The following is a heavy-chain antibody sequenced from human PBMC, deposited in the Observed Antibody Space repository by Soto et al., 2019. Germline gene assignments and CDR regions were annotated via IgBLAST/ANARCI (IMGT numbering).Heavy chain of an antibody. J-gene: IGHJ4*02. CDR2: IWYDGSNK. CDR3: ARGVVVAATAQYYFDY. CDR1: GFTFSSYG. D-gene: IGHD2-15*01. V-gene: IGHV3-33*01. Sequence: PGGSLRLSCAASGFTFSSYGMHWVRQAPGKGLEWVAVIWYDGSNKYCADSVKGRFTISRDNSKNTLYLQMNSLRAEDTAVYYCARGVVVAATAQYYFDYWGQGTLVTV.